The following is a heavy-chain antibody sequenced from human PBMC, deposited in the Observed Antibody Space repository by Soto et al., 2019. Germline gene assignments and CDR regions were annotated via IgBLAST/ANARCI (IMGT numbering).Heavy chain of an antibody. Sequence: QVQLVQSGAEVKKPGASVKVSCKASGYTFTSYGINWVRQAPGQGLEWMGWMNAYNDNTRYAHNLQGRVTMTTATSTSTAFMEVRSLRSDDTAVYYCARESPPADDWGQGTLFTVSS. CDR1: GYTFTSYG. V-gene: IGHV1-18*01. J-gene: IGHJ4*02. CDR2: MNAYNDNT. CDR3: ARESPPADD.